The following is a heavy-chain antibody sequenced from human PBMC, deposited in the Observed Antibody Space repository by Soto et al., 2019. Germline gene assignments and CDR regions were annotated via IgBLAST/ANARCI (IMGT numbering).Heavy chain of an antibody. CDR2: ISSSGTT. V-gene: IGHV4-30-4*01. CDR1: GGSISSGNYY. Sequence: QVQLQESGPGLVKPSQTLSLTCTVSGGSISSGNYYWSWIRQPPGKGLEWIGFISSSGTTHYSASLRCRVSISVDPSKNQFSLDLSSVTAAHTAVYYCATMGTPVTGLYYFDYWGQGTLVTVSS. J-gene: IGHJ4*02. D-gene: IGHD4-17*01. CDR3: ATMGTPVTGLYYFDY.